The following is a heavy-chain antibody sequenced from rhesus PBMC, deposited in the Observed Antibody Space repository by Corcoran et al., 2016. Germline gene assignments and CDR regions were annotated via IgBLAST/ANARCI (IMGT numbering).Heavy chain of an antibody. J-gene: IGHJ4*01. CDR3: ARAKYSNYRD. D-gene: IGHD4-23*01. CDR2: IYGSSGRT. V-gene: IGHV4S7*01. Sequence: QVQLQESGPGLVQPSEPLSLTCAVSVGSISDTSYWNWIRQPPGKGREWFVNIYGSSGRTYYNPSHKSRVTISKTTSKNQFSLKLSSVTAADTAVYYCARAKYSNYRDWGQGVLVTVSS. CDR1: VGSISDTSY.